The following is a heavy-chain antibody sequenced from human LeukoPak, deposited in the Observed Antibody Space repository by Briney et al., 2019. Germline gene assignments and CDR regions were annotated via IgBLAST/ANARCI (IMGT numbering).Heavy chain of an antibody. V-gene: IGHV3-9*03. CDR2: ISWNSGSI. Sequence: PGRSLRLSCAASGFTFDDYAMHWVRQAPGKGLEWVSGISWNSGSIGYADSVKGRFTISRDNAKNSLYLQMNSLRAEDMALYYRAKALAGYSYLPDAFDIWGQGTMVTVSS. CDR3: AKALAGYSYLPDAFDI. CDR1: GFTFDDYA. D-gene: IGHD3-22*01. J-gene: IGHJ3*02.